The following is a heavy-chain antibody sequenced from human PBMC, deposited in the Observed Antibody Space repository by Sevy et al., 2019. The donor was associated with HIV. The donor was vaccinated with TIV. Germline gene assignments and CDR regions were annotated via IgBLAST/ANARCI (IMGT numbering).Heavy chain of an antibody. CDR1: GFSFSKYD. CDR2: IWHDGSSE. CDR3: VRGADYYDRGGANCDS. D-gene: IGHD3-22*01. V-gene: IGHV3-33*01. J-gene: IGHJ4*02. Sequence: GGSLRLSCAASGFSFSKYDMHWVRQAPGKGLEWVALIWHDGSSEYYADSVKGRFTISRDNSNNTLYLQVNSLRAEDTAVYYCVRGADYYDRGGANCDSWGQGTLVTVSS.